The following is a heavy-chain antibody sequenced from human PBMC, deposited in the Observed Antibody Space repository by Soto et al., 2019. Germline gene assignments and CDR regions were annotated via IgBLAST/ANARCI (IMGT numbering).Heavy chain of an antibody. D-gene: IGHD2-8*01. CDR3: ARIMGT. CDR2: INNDGSIT. J-gene: IGHJ3*01. Sequence: EVQLVESGGGLVQPGGSLRLSCAASGFTFSSYWMHWVRQAPGKGLVWVSRINNDGSITNYADSVKGRFTISRDNAKNTLHLQMNSLRVEDTAVYYCARIMGTWGQGTMVTVSS. CDR1: GFTFSSYW. V-gene: IGHV3-74*01.